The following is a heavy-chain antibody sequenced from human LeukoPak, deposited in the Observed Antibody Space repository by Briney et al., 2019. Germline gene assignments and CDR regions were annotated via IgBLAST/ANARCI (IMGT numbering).Heavy chain of an antibody. CDR3: APEDDGGTAFDY. D-gene: IGHD4-23*01. V-gene: IGHV3-30*03. CDR1: GFTFSSYG. CDR2: ISYDGSNK. Sequence: GGSLRLSCAASGFTFSSYGMHWVRQAPGKGLEWVAVISYDGSNKYYGDSVKGRFTISRDNSKNTLYLQMNSLRAEDTAVYYRAPEDDGGTAFDYWDQGTLVTVSS. J-gene: IGHJ4*02.